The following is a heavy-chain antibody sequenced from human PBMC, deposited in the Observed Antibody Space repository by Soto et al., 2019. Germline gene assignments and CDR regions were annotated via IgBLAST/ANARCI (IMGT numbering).Heavy chain of an antibody. CDR1: GGSINRSPYY. D-gene: IGHD2-15*01. CDR3: ARHGGFWTTPRCRADFQY. V-gene: IGHV4-39*01. CDR2: IYETGRT. Sequence: SETLSLTCSVSGGSINRSPYYWVWIRQSPGKGLEWIGSIYETGRTNHNPILKSQVTMTVDTSRNQFSLKLVSVIAADTAVYYCARHGGFWTTPRCRADFQYWGQGALVTVSS. J-gene: IGHJ1*01.